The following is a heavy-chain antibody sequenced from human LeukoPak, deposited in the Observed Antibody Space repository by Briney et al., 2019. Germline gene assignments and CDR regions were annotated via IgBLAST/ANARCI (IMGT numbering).Heavy chain of an antibody. J-gene: IGHJ4*02. Sequence: PGGSLRLSCAASGFTFSTYAMSWVRQAPGKGLEWVSYISRSGTRIYYADSVKGRFTISRDNAKNSLYLQMNSLRAEDTAVYYCARGSTIAAREGPLDYWGQGTLVTVSS. CDR3: ARGSTIAAREGPLDY. V-gene: IGHV3-48*03. CDR2: ISRSGTRI. D-gene: IGHD6-6*01. CDR1: GFTFSTYA.